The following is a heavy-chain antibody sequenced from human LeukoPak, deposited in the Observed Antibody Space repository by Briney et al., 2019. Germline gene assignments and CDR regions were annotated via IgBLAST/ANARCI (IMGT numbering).Heavy chain of an antibody. CDR1: DDSIGNYY. D-gene: IGHD4-11*01. Sequence: SETLSLTCTVSDDSIGNYYWSWIRQSPGKGLEWIGYIYFSGSTNYNPSLKRRVTMSVVTSKNQFSLRLTSVTAADTATYYCARVGGSNFYNYGMDVWGQGTTVTVSS. CDR3: ARVGGSNFYNYGMDV. V-gene: IGHV4-59*01. CDR2: IYFSGST. J-gene: IGHJ6*02.